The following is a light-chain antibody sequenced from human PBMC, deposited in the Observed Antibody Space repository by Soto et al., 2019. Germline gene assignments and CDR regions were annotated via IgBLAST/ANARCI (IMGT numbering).Light chain of an antibody. J-gene: IGKJ2*01. CDR2: SAS. CDR3: HQYGSSPDT. CDR1: QSVSSD. Sequence: EIVLTQSPGTLSLSQGERATLSCRASQSVSSDLAWYQQKFGQAPRLLIYSASLRATGIPDTFSGHGSGTDFTLTISRLEPEDFAVYYCHQYGSSPDTFGQGTKLEIK. V-gene: IGKV3-20*01.